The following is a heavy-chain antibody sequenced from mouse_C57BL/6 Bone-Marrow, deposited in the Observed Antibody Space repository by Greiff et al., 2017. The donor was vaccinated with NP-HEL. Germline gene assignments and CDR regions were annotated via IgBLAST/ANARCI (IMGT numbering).Heavy chain of an antibody. CDR2: IDPSDSYT. CDR1: GYTFTSYW. D-gene: IGHD1-1*01. Sequence: VQLQQPGAELVMPGASVKLSCKASGYTFTSYWMHWVKQRPGQGLEWIGEIDPSDSYTNYNQKFKGKSTLTVDKSSSTAYMQLSSLTSEDSAVYYCARSYYYGSSEYYAMDYWGQGTSVTVSS. V-gene: IGHV1-69*01. CDR3: ARSYYYGSSEYYAMDY. J-gene: IGHJ4*01.